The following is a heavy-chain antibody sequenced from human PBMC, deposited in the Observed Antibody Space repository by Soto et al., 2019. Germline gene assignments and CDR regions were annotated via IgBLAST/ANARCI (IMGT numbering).Heavy chain of an antibody. Sequence: QVQLQESGPGLVKPSGTLSLTCAVSSGSISSTNWWTWVRQPPGKGLEWIGEIYHSGSTNYNPSLTSRVTMSVDKSKNQFSLHLNSVTAADTAVYFCASGGTGNFDPWGQGTLVTVSS. CDR3: ASGGTGNFDP. J-gene: IGHJ5*02. V-gene: IGHV4-4*02. D-gene: IGHD1-1*01. CDR2: IYHSGST. CDR1: SGSISSTNW.